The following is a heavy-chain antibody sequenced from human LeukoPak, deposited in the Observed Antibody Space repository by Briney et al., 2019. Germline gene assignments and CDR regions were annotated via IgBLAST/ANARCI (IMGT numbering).Heavy chain of an antibody. CDR3: ASPERIWFGESQSGAFDI. CDR1: GGSISSSSYY. CDR2: IYYSGST. V-gene: IGHV4-39*07. J-gene: IGHJ3*02. D-gene: IGHD3-10*01. Sequence: PSETLSLTCTVSGGSISSSSYYWGWIRQPPGKGLEWIGSIYYSGSTYYNPSLKSRVTISVDTSKNQFSLKLSSVTAADTAVYYCASPERIWFGESQSGAFDIWGQGTMVTVSS.